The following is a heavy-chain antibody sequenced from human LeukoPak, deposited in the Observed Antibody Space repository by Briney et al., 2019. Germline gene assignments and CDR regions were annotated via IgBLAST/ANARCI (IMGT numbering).Heavy chain of an antibody. Sequence: PGGSLRLSCAASGFTFSSYGMHWVRQAPGKGLEWVAFIRYDGSNKYYADSVKGRFTISRDNSKNTLYLQMNSLRAEDTAVYYCAKGPFWSGYRFDYWGQGTLVTVSP. V-gene: IGHV3-30*02. CDR2: IRYDGSNK. CDR3: AKGPFWSGYRFDY. D-gene: IGHD3-3*01. CDR1: GFTFSSYG. J-gene: IGHJ4*02.